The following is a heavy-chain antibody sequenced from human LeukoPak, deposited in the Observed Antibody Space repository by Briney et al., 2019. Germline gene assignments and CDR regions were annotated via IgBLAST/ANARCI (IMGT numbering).Heavy chain of an antibody. CDR1: GASTSAFH. J-gene: IGHJ4*02. Sequence: SETLSLTCTVSGASTSAFHWTWFRQPAGKGLEWIGLIYSSGSTLFNPSLKSRVAMSVDLTKNQLSLKLTSVTAADTAMYYCARKDGDYWGRGTLVTVSS. V-gene: IGHV4-4*07. CDR2: IYSSGST. CDR3: ARKDGDY.